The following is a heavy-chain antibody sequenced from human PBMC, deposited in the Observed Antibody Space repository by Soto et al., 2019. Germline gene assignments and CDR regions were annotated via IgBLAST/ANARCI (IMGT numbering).Heavy chain of an antibody. D-gene: IGHD3-10*01. V-gene: IGHV4-4*02. J-gene: IGHJ3*02. CDR2: IYHSGST. CDR1: GDSISRSYW. CDR3: TSKFGQLLADAFDI. Sequence: QVQLQESGPGLVKPSGTLSLTCAVSGDSISRSYWWSWVRQFPGKGLEWIGEIYHSGSTIYNPSLPSRVTLSVDKSKNDFSLKMSSVTAADTAVYYCTSKFGQLLADAFDIWGQGTMVTVSS.